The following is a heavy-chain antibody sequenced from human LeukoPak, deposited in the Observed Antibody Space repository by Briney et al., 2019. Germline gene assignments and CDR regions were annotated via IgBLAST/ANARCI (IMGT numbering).Heavy chain of an antibody. J-gene: IGHJ3*02. V-gene: IGHV4-39*01. D-gene: IGHD4-17*01. CDR2: IYYSGST. Sequence: SETLSLTCTVSGGSISSSSYYWGWIRLPPGKGLEWIGSIYYSGSTYYNPSLKSRVTISVDTSKNQFSLKLSSVTAADTAVYYCARQTYGRAGAFDIWGQGTMVTVSS. CDR3: ARQTYGRAGAFDI. CDR1: GGSISSSSYY.